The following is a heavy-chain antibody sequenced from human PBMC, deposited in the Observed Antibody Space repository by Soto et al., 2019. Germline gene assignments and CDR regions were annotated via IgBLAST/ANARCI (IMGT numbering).Heavy chain of an antibody. CDR3: ANRGRYYFDY. CDR1: GFTFSSYA. CDR2: FGVSGNT. Sequence: EVKLLESGGGLVQPGGSLRLSCAASGFTFSSYAMSWVRQAPGKGLEWVSSFGVSGNTYYADSVKGRFTISRDNSKNTLYLQMNSLRAEDAAVYYCANRGRYYFDYWGQGTLVTVSS. J-gene: IGHJ4*02. V-gene: IGHV3-23*01.